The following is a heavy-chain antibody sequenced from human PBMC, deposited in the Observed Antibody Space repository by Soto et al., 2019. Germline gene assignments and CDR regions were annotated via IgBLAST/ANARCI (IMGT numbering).Heavy chain of an antibody. CDR3: ARYYDFWSGYTKYNWFDP. CDR1: GFTFSSYW. J-gene: IGHJ5*02. CDR2: IKQDGSEK. V-gene: IGHV3-7*03. D-gene: IGHD3-3*01. Sequence: TGGSLRLSCAASGFTFSSYWMSWVRQAPGKGLEWVANIKQDGSEKYYVDSVKGRFTISRDNAKNSPYLQMNSLRAEDTAVYYCARYYDFWSGYTKYNWFDPWGQGTLVTVSS.